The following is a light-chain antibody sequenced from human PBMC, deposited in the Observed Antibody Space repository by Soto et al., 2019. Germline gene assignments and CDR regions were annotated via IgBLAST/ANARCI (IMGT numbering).Light chain of an antibody. V-gene: IGKV1-9*01. CDR3: QQTYNLPRT. CDR1: QGISSD. Sequence: DIQVTQSPSFMSASVGDRVTITCLASQGISSDLAWYQQKPGKAPNLLIYDASTLQSGVPSRFSGSGSGTDFTLTINRLQHEDFATYYCQQTYNLPRTFGQGTKVDI. CDR2: DAS. J-gene: IGKJ1*01.